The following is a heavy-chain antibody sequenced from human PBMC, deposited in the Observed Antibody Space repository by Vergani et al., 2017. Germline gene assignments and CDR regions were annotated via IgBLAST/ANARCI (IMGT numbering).Heavy chain of an antibody. Sequence: EVQLVESGGVLVQPGRSLRLSCAASGFTFDDYAMPWVRQAPGKGLEWVSGISWNSDYIDYADSVKGRFTISRDNAKNSLYLQMNSLRAEDTALYYCAKASTSVAGPFNYWGQGTLVTVSS. CDR2: ISWNSDYI. V-gene: IGHV3-9*01. D-gene: IGHD6-19*01. CDR3: AKASTSVAGPFNY. CDR1: GFTFDDYA. J-gene: IGHJ4*02.